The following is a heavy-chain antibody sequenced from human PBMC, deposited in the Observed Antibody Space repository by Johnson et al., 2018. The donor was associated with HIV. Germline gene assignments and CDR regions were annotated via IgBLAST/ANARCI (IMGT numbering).Heavy chain of an antibody. Sequence: VQLVASGGGVVQPGRSLRLSCAASGFTFSSCAMHWVRQAPGKGLEWVSVIYSGGSTYYADSVKGRFTISRDNSKNTLYLQMNSLKAEDTAVYYCARESSAGEYSYGIIWGQGTMVTVSS. J-gene: IGHJ3*02. D-gene: IGHD5-18*01. CDR1: GFTFSSCA. CDR3: ARESSAGEYSYGII. V-gene: IGHV3-NL1*01. CDR2: IYSGGST.